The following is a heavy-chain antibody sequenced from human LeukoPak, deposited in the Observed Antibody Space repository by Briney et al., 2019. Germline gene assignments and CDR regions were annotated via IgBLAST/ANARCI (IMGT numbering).Heavy chain of an antibody. D-gene: IGHD6-13*01. Sequence: PSETLSLTCTVSGGSISSSSYYWGWIRQPPGKGLEWIGSIYYSGSTYYNPSLKSRVTISVDTSKNQFSLKLSSVTAADTAVYYCARHGGDSSSWSLYYYYYMDVWGKGTTVTVSS. CDR2: IYYSGST. CDR1: GGSISSSSYY. CDR3: ARHGGDSSSWSLYYYYYMDV. J-gene: IGHJ6*03. V-gene: IGHV4-39*01.